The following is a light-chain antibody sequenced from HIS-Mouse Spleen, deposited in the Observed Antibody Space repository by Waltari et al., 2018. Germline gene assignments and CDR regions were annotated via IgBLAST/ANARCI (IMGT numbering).Light chain of an antibody. Sequence: QSVLTQPPSASGPPGQRATISCSRRRPNIGRKTVNCYQQLPGTAPKLLIYSNNQRPSGVPDRFSGSKSGTSASLAISGLQSEDEADYYCAAWDDSLNGVVFGGGTKLTVL. CDR1: RPNIGRKT. CDR3: AAWDDSLNGVV. J-gene: IGLJ2*01. CDR2: SNN. V-gene: IGLV1-44*01.